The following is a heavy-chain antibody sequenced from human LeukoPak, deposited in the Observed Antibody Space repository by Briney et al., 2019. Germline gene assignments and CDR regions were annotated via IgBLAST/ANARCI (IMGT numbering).Heavy chain of an antibody. Sequence: ASVKVSCKASGYTFTSYAMHWVRQAPGQRLEWMGWINAGNDNTKYSQKLQGRVTITRDTSASTAYMELSSLRSEDTAVYYCAREMMFLYYGPGSYDYWGQGTLVTVSS. CDR2: INAGNDNT. D-gene: IGHD3-10*01. CDR3: AREMMFLYYGPGSYDY. V-gene: IGHV1-3*01. J-gene: IGHJ4*02. CDR1: GYTFTSYA.